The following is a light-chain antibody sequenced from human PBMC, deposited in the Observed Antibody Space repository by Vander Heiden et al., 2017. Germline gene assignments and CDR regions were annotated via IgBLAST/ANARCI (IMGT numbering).Light chain of an antibody. CDR2: LNSDGSH. CDR3: QTWGTGIRGV. J-gene: IGLJ3*02. CDR1: SGHSSYA. V-gene: IGLV4-69*01. Sequence: QLVLTQSPSASASLGASVRLTCTLSSGHSSYAIAWHQQQPEKGPRFLMKLNSDGSHNKGDGIPDRFSGSSSGAGRYLTISSLQSEDEADYYCQTWGTGIRGVFGGGTKLTVL.